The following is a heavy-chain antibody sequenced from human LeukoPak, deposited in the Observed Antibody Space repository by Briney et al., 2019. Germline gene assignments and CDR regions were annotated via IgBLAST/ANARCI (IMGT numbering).Heavy chain of an antibody. CDR2: ISRSGFST. V-gene: IGHV3-23*01. D-gene: IGHD6-19*01. J-gene: IGHJ4*02. Sequence: GGSLRLSCAASGFIFNSYGMSWVRQAPGKGLEWVSGISRSGFSTDYADSVKGRFTTSRDKSKNTLYLQMNSVRDEDTAVYYCATKQWLAPPPDSWGQGTPVTVSS. CDR1: GFIFNSYG. CDR3: ATKQWLAPPPDS.